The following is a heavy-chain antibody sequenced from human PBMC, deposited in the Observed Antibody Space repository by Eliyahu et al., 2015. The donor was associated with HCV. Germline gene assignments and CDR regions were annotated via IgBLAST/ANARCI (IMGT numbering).Heavy chain of an antibody. CDR2: IWYDGSNK. D-gene: IGHD3-3*01. Sequence: GFTFSSYGMHWVRQAPGKGLEWVAVIWYDGSNKYYADSVKGRFTISRDNSKNTLYLQMNSLRAEDTAVYYCARERGGLTIFGVEDYWGQGTLVTVSS. J-gene: IGHJ4*02. CDR3: ARERGGLTIFGVEDY. V-gene: IGHV3-33*01. CDR1: GFTFSSYG.